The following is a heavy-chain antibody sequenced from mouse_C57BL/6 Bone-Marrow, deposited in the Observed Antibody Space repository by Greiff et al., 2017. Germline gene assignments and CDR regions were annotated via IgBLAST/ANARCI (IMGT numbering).Heavy chain of an antibody. J-gene: IGHJ2*01. V-gene: IGHV1-5*01. CDR2: IYPGNSDT. D-gene: IGHD1-1*01. Sequence: EVKVVESGTVLARPGASVKMSCKTSGYTFTSYWMHWVKQRPGQGLEWIGAIYPGNSDTSYNQKFKGKANLTADTSASTAYMKLSSLTNEDSAVYCGTRMGVLRPLDYWGQGTTLTVSS. CDR3: TRMGVLRPLDY. CDR1: GYTFTSYW.